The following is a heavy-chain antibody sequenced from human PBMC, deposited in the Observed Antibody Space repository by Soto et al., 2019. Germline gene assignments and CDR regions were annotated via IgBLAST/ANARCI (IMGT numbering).Heavy chain of an antibody. D-gene: IGHD2-21*02. J-gene: IGHJ4*02. Sequence: QVQLVQSGAEVKKPGSSVKVSCKASGGTFSSYTISWVRQAPGQGLEWMGRIIPILGIANYAQKFQGRVTIPADKSTSTAYMELSSLRSEDTAVYYCARDAASCGGDCYIDYWGQGTLVTVSS. CDR1: GGTFSSYT. V-gene: IGHV1-69*08. CDR3: ARDAASCGGDCYIDY. CDR2: IIPILGIA.